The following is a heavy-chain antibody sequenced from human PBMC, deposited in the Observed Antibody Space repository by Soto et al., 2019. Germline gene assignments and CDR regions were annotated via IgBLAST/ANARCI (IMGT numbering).Heavy chain of an antibody. CDR1: GYTFTSYG. V-gene: IGHV1-18*01. Sequence: SCKASGYTFTSYGISWVRQAPGQGLEWMGWISAYNGNTNYAQKLQGRVTMTTDTSTSTAYMELRSLRSDDTAVYYCAREVLAVAGTCFDYWGQGTLVTVSS. D-gene: IGHD6-19*01. J-gene: IGHJ4*02. CDR3: AREVLAVAGTCFDY. CDR2: ISAYNGNT.